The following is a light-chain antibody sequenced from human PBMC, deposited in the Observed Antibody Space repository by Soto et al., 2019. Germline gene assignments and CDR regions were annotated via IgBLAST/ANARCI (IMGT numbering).Light chain of an antibody. J-gene: IGKJ1*01. V-gene: IGKV3-15*01. CDR1: QTINNN. CDR2: GAS. Sequence: EIGLTLSLATVSLSPGERATLSCRASQTINNNIAWYQLKDGQVPRLLIYGASTRATDIPARFSGSGSGTEFTLTISSLQSEDFAEYHCQQYNNWPQTCGQGAK. CDR3: QQYNNWPQT.